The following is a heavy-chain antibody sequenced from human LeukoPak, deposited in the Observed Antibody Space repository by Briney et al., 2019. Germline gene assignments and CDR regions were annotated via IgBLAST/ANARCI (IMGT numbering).Heavy chain of an antibody. CDR1: GFIFSSFG. CDR3: VMAYYGSGSTGREYYFDY. D-gene: IGHD3-10*01. CDR2: IRFDGSNK. J-gene: IGHJ4*02. V-gene: IGHV3-30*02. Sequence: GGSLRLSCAASGFIFSSFGMHWVRQAPGKGLEWVAFIRFDGSNKYYGDSVKGRFTISRDNSKNTLYLQMNSLRAEDTAVYYCVMAYYGSGSTGREYYFDYWGQGTLVTVSS.